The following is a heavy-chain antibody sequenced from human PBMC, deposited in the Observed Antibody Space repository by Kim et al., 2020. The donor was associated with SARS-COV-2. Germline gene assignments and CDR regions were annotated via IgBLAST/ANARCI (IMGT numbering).Heavy chain of an antibody. V-gene: IGHV4-59*01. J-gene: IGHJ6*02. Sequence: LKRRVTISVDTSKNQFSLKLSSVTAADTAVYYCARDSGSSYSYYYGMDVWGQGTTVTVSS. D-gene: IGHD6-6*01. CDR3: ARDSGSSYSYYYGMDV.